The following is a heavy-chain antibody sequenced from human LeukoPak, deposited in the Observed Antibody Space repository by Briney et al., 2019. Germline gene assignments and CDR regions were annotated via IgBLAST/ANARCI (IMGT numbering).Heavy chain of an antibody. J-gene: IGHJ4*02. V-gene: IGHV1-69*06. CDR1: GGTFSSYA. Sequence: GASVKVSCKASGGTFSSYAISWVRQAPGQGLEWMGGIIPIFGTANYAQKFQGRVTITADKSTSTAYMELSSLRSEDTAVYYCARSYYYDSSGYSPVNYWGQGTLDTVSS. CDR2: IIPIFGTA. CDR3: ARSYYYDSSGYSPVNY. D-gene: IGHD3-22*01.